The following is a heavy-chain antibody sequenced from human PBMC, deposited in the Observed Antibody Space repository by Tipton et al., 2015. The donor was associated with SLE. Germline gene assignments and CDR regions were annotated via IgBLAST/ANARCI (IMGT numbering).Heavy chain of an antibody. CDR3: ATGHFDF. CDR2: MHHNGST. D-gene: IGHD1-1*01. Sequence: LRLSCAASGFTFSTYAMNWVRQAPGKGLEWVATMHHNGSTYYNPSLRSRVAVSMDTSRNQFSLRLKSVTAADTAVYYCATGHFDFWGQGRLVTVSS. J-gene: IGHJ5*01. CDR1: GFTFSTYA. V-gene: IGHV4-38-2*01.